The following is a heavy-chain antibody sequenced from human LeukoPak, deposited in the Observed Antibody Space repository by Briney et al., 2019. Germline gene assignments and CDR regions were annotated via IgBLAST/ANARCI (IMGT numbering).Heavy chain of an antibody. CDR3: ARLGDYSNYGFDY. CDR2: IIPILGIA. J-gene: IGHJ4*02. V-gene: IGHV1-69*02. D-gene: IGHD4-11*01. CDR1: GGTFISYT. Sequence: SVKVSFKASGGTFISYTISWVRQAPGQGLEWMGRIIPILGIANYAQKFQGRVTITADKSTSTAYMELSSLRSEDTAVYYCARLGDYSNYGFDYWGQGTLVTVSS.